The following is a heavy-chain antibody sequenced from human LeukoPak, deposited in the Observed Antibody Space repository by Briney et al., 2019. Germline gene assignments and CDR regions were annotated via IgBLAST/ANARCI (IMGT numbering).Heavy chain of an antibody. Sequence: SETLSLTCAVSGGSISSGGYSWSWIRQPPGKGLEWIGYIYHSGSTYYNPSLKSRVTISVDRSKNQFSLKLSSVTAADTAVYYCARGPNQEVGFDYWGQGTLVTVSS. CDR2: IYHSGST. J-gene: IGHJ4*02. CDR1: GGSISSGGYS. CDR3: ARGPNQEVGFDY. V-gene: IGHV4-30-2*01. D-gene: IGHD2-2*01.